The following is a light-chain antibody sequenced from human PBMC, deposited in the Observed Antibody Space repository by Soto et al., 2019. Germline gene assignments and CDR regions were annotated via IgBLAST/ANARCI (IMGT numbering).Light chain of an antibody. Sequence: QSALTQPASVSGSPGQSITISCTGSSSNVVSYNLVSWFQQHPGKAPKLMIYEASKRPSGVSNRFSGSKSGNTASLTISGLQAEDEADYYCCSDASSWVFGGGTQLTVL. V-gene: IGLV2-23*01. CDR2: EAS. CDR3: CSDASSWV. CDR1: SSNVVSYNL. J-gene: IGLJ2*01.